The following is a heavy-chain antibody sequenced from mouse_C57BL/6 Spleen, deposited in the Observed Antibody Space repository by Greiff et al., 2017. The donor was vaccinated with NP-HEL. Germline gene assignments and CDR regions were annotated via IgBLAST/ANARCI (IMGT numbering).Heavy chain of an antibody. CDR1: GYTFTSYG. CDR2: IYPRSGNT. J-gene: IGHJ1*03. D-gene: IGHD1-1*01. V-gene: IGHV1-81*01. CDR3: ARGGFTTVVRYFDV. Sequence: LQESGAELARPGASVKLSCKASGYTFTSYGISWVKQRTGQGLEWIGEIYPRSGNTYYNEKFKGKATLTADKSSSTAYMELRSLTSEDSAVYFCARGGFTTVVRYFDVWGTGTTVTVSS.